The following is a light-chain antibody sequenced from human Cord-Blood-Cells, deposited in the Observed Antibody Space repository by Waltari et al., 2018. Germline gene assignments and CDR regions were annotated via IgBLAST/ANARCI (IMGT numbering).Light chain of an antibody. CDR3: QQYGSLFT. V-gene: IGKV3-20*01. CDR2: GAS. CDR1: QSVSSSY. J-gene: IGKJ3*01. Sequence: EIVLTQSPGTLSLSPGERATLSCRASQSVSSSYLAWYQQKPGQAPRLLIYGASSRATGIPGRCSGSGSGTDFTLTISRLEPEDFAVYYCQQYGSLFTFGPGTKVDIK.